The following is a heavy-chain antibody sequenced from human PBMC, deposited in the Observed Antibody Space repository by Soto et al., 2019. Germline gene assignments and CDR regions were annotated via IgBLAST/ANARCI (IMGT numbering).Heavy chain of an antibody. J-gene: IGHJ4*02. D-gene: IGHD6-19*01. Sequence: EVQLLESGGGLVQPGGSLRLSCAASGFTFSSYAMSWVRQAPGKGLEWVSAISGSGGSTYYADSVKGRFTISRDNSKNTVYLQMNSLRAEDTAVYYCAKLPTVAGTKGGFDYWGQGTLVTVSS. CDR3: AKLPTVAGTKGGFDY. V-gene: IGHV3-23*01. CDR1: GFTFSSYA. CDR2: ISGSGGST.